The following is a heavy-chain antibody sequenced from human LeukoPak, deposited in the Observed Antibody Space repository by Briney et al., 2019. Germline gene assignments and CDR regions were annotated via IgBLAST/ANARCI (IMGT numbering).Heavy chain of an antibody. D-gene: IGHD2-2*01. J-gene: IGHJ4*02. Sequence: PGGSLRLSCAASGFTFSSYAMHWVRQAPGKGLEWVAVISYDGSNKYYADSVKGRFTISRDNSKNTLYLQMNSLRAEDTAVYYCASGSTSCPKYDWGQGTLVTASS. V-gene: IGHV3-30-3*01. CDR3: ASGSTSCPKYD. CDR2: ISYDGSNK. CDR1: GFTFSSYA.